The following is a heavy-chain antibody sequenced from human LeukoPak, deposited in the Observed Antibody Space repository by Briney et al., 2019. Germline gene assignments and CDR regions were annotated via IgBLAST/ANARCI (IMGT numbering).Heavy chain of an antibody. Sequence: PSETLSLTCTVSGGSVNSGSYYWSWIRQPPGKGLEWIGYIYYSGSTNYNPSLKSRLTISVDTSKNQFSLKLNSVTAADTAVYYCARSAPQVGDYWGQGTLVTVSS. J-gene: IGHJ4*02. CDR2: IYYSGST. V-gene: IGHV4-61*01. CDR1: GGSVNSGSYY. CDR3: ARSAPQVGDY. D-gene: IGHD1-26*01.